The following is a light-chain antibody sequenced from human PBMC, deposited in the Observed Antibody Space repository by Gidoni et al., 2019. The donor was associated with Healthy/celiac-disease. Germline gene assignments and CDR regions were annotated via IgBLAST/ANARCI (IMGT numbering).Light chain of an antibody. Sequence: EIVMTQSPATLSVSPGERATLYCRASQSVSSNLDWYQQKPGQAPRLLIYGASTRATGIPARFSGSGSGIEFTLTISSLQSEDCAVYYCQQYNNWPTWTFGQGTKVEIK. CDR2: GAS. CDR3: QQYNNWPTWT. CDR1: QSVSSN. J-gene: IGKJ1*01. V-gene: IGKV3-15*01.